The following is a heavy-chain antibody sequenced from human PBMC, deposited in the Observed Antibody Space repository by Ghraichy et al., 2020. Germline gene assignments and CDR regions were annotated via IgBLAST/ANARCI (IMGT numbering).Heavy chain of an antibody. CDR3: ARERVIWSGSHRDMDV. V-gene: IGHV4-30-4*01. J-gene: IGHJ6*02. Sequence: SGTLSLTCTVSGCSISVGDYYWTWIRQPPGKGLEWIGYIYYSGNTYSNPSLKRRVIISVDTSKNQFSLRLRSVTAADTAVYYCARERVIWSGSHRDMDVCGPGTTFTVSS. D-gene: IGHD3-3*01. CDR1: GCSISVGDYY. CDR2: IYYSGNT.